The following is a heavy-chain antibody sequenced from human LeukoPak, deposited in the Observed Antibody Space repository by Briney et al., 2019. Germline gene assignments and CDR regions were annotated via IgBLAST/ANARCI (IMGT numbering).Heavy chain of an antibody. J-gene: IGHJ4*02. D-gene: IGHD4-17*01. CDR1: GFTFSSYA. CDR3: AKDSAPPFTVKPRN. Sequence: GRSLRLSCAASGFTFSSYAMHWVRQAPGKGLEWVSAISGSGGSTYYADSVKGRFTISRDNSKNTLYLQMNSLRAEDTAVYYCAKDSAPPFTVKPRNWGQGTLVTVSS. CDR2: ISGSGGST. V-gene: IGHV3-23*01.